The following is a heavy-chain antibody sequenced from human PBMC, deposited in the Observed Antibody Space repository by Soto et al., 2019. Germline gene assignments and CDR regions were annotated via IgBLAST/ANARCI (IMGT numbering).Heavy chain of an antibody. J-gene: IGHJ4*02. Sequence: QVQLVQSGAEVKKPGASVRVSCKASGYTFTSYHIHWVRQAPGQGLEWMGRVTPSGSGQDYAQRFQGRVTMTRDTSTRTVYMELISLRSEDTAVYYCARPEGYGSGSYYFDYWGQGTPVTVSS. CDR2: VTPSGSGQ. V-gene: IGHV1-46*01. CDR1: GYTFTSYH. D-gene: IGHD3-10*01. CDR3: ARPEGYGSGSYYFDY.